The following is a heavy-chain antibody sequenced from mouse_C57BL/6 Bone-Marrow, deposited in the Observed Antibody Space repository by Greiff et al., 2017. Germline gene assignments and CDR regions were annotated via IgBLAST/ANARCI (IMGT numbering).Heavy chain of an antibody. CDR2: IYPGSGST. CDR3: ARDYYGTLAY. CDR1: GYTFTSYW. V-gene: IGHV1-55*01. J-gene: IGHJ3*01. Sequence: VQLQQPGAELVKPGASVKMSCKASGYTFTSYWITWVKQRPGQGLEGMGDIYPGSGSTNYNEKFKSKATLTVDTSSSTAYMQLSSLTSEDSAVYYCARDYYGTLAYWGQGTLVTVSA. D-gene: IGHD1-1*01.